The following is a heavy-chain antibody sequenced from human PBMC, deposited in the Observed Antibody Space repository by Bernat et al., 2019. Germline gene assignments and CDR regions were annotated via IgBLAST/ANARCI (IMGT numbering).Heavy chain of an antibody. V-gene: IGHV1-69*08. Sequence: QVQLVQSGAEVKKPGSSVKVSCKASGGTFSSYTISWVRQAPGQGLEWMGRIIPILGIANYAQKFQGRVTITADKSTSTAYMELSSLRSEDTAVYYCARDPPGVGPAAMAGGDCWGQGTLVTVSS. CDR2: IIPILGIA. J-gene: IGHJ4*02. CDR3: ARDPPGVGPAAMAGGDC. CDR1: GGTFSSYT. D-gene: IGHD2-2*01.